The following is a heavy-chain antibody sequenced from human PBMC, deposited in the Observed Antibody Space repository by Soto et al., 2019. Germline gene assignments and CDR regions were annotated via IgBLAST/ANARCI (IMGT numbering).Heavy chain of an antibody. CDR2: ISSNGGST. J-gene: IGHJ6*03. CDR3: ASSPGYYYYYMDV. D-gene: IGHD2-8*02. V-gene: IGHV3-64*01. CDR1: GFTFSSYA. Sequence: GGSLRLSCAASGFTFSSYAMHWVRQAPGKGLEYVSAISSNGGSTYYANSVKGRFTISRDNSKNTLYLQMGSLRAEDMAVYYCASSPGYYYYYMDVWGKGTTVTVSS.